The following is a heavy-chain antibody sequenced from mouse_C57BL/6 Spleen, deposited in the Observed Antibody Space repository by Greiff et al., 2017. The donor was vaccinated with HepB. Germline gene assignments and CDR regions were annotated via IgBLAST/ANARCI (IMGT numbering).Heavy chain of an antibody. CDR3: ARNKKIGATYFDY. V-gene: IGHV1S81*02. D-gene: IGHD1-1*01. CDR1: GYTFTSYW. Sequence: VQLQQSGAELVKAGASVKMSCKASGYTFTSYWMHWVKQRLGQGLEWFAETNPTNGRTYYNEKFKSKATLTVDKSSSTPYMLLSGPTFEDSAVYYCARNKKIGATYFDYWGQGTTLTVSS. J-gene: IGHJ2*01. CDR2: TNPTNGRT.